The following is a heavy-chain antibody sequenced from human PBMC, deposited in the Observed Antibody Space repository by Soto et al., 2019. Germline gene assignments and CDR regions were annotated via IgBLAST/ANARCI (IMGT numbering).Heavy chain of an antibody. CDR3: ARGWGRWLQKGFFDY. CDR2: IYHSGST. Sequence: QLQLQESGSGLVKPSQTLSLTCAVSGGSISSGGYSWSWIRQPQGKGLEWIGYIYHSGSTYYNPSLKSRVTISVDRSKNQFSLKLSSVTAADTAVYYCARGWGRWLQKGFFDYWGQGTLVTVSS. D-gene: IGHD5-12*01. V-gene: IGHV4-30-2*01. CDR1: GGSISSGGYS. J-gene: IGHJ4*02.